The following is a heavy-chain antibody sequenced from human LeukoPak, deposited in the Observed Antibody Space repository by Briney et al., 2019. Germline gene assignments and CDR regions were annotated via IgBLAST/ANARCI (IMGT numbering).Heavy chain of an antibody. J-gene: IGHJ4*02. D-gene: IGHD2-2*02. CDR2: IYYSGST. Sequence: SETLSLTCTVSGGSLSSSSYYWSWIRPPPGKGLEWVGYIYYSGSTYYNPSLKSRVTISVDTSKNQFSLKLSSVTAADTAVYYCARYCSSTSCYTNFDYWGQGTLVTVSS. CDR1: GGSLSSSSYY. CDR3: ARYCSSTSCYTNFDY. V-gene: IGHV4-30-4*08.